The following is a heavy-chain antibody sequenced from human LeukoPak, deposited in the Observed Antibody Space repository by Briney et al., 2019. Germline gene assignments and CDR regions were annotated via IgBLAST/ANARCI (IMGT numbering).Heavy chain of an antibody. Sequence: PSEILSLTCTVSGDSISSSSYYWGWIRQSPGKGLGWIGSIYSSGSASYNPSLRSLFTMSVDPSKNHFSLGLTSVTAADTAVYYCARHLGCRSSTCPYDGFDIWGQGTMVTVSS. CDR2: IYSSGSA. CDR1: GDSISSSSYY. J-gene: IGHJ3*02. V-gene: IGHV4-39*01. D-gene: IGHD2-2*01. CDR3: ARHLGCRSSTCPYDGFDI.